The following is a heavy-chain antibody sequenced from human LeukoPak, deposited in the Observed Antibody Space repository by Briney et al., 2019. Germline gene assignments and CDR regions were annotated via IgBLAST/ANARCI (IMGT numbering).Heavy chain of an antibody. CDR3: ARDLYFGELLGGVDP. CDR1: GFNVSSNY. CDR2: VYSDGST. V-gene: IGHV3-66*01. J-gene: IGHJ5*02. D-gene: IGHD3-10*01. Sequence: GGSLRLSCAASGFNVSSNYMSWVRQAPGKGLEWVSVVYSDGSTYYADSVKGRFTISRDNSKNTLYLQVNSLRAEDAAVYYCARDLYFGELLGGVDPWGQGTLVTVSS.